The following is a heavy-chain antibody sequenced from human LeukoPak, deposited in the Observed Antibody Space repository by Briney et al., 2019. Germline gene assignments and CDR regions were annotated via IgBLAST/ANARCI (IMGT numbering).Heavy chain of an antibody. CDR1: GGSISNYY. Sequence: SETLSLTCTVSGGSISNYYWSWIRQPPGKGLELIGYIYYTGSTNYNPSLKSRVTISVDTSKNQFSLKLSSVTAADTAMYYCVRRNVVVVTSTDAFDIWGQGTMVTVSS. CDR3: VRRNVVVVTSTDAFDI. D-gene: IGHD2-21*02. J-gene: IGHJ3*02. V-gene: IGHV4-59*08. CDR2: IYYTGST.